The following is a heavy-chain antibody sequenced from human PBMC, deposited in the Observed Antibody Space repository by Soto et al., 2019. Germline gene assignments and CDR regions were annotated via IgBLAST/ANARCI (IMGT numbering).Heavy chain of an antibody. CDR3: ARHIAAQHCSGGSCYGPFDY. J-gene: IGHJ4*02. V-gene: IGHV4-59*01. Sequence: SETLSLTCTVSGGSISSYYWSWIRQPPGKGLEYIGYIYFSGSGNYNPSLKSRLTISLDTSKNQFSLKLSSVTAADTAVYYCARHIAAQHCSGGSCYGPFDYWGQGTPVTVSS. CDR2: IYFSGSG. D-gene: IGHD2-15*01. CDR1: GGSISSYY.